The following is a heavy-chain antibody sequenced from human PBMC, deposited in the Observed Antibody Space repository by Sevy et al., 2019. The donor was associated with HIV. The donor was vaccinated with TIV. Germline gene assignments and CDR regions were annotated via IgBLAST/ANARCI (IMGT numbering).Heavy chain of an antibody. CDR3: ARDASPYCSGGRCYFDAFDI. D-gene: IGHD2-15*01. Sequence: GGSLRLSCAASGFTFSSYTMNWVRQAPGKGLEWVSYISTTSIITYYADPVRGRFTISRDNAKNSLYLKMNSLRAEDTAVYYCARDASPYCSGGRCYFDAFDIWGQGTMVTVSS. J-gene: IGHJ3*02. V-gene: IGHV3-48*01. CDR1: GFTFSSYT. CDR2: ISTTSIIT.